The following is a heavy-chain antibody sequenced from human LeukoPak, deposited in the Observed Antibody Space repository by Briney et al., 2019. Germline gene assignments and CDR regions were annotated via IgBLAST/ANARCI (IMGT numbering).Heavy chain of an antibody. D-gene: IGHD6-19*01. CDR1: GGSISCSSYY. CDR3: ARDGHGYSSGWPTHYYYYYMDV. V-gene: IGHV4-39*07. Sequence: PSETLSLTCTVSGGSISCSSYYWGWIRQPPGKGLEWIGSIYYSGSTYYNPSLKSRVTMSVDTSKNQFSLKLSSVTAADTAVYYCARDGHGYSSGWPTHYYYYYMDVWGKGTTVTVSS. CDR2: IYYSGST. J-gene: IGHJ6*03.